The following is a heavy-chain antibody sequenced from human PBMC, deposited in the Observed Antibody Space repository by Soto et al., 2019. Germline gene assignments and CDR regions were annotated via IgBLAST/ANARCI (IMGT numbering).Heavy chain of an antibody. CDR3: ARAFTFGGFIVIDAVDI. J-gene: IGHJ3*02. D-gene: IGHD3-16*02. Sequence: QLQLQESGSGLVKPSQTLSLTCAVSGGSINSSGYSWSWIRQPPGKGLEWIGYIHHTGRTYYKPSLKGRVTISVDRSKNQFSLKLSFMSAADTAVYYCARAFTFGGFIVIDAVDIWGQGTMVTVSS. CDR2: IHHTGRT. CDR1: GGSINSSGYS. V-gene: IGHV4-30-2*01.